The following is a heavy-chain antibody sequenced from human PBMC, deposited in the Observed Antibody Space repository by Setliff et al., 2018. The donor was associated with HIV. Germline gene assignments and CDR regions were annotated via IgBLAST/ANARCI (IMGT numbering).Heavy chain of an antibody. D-gene: IGHD3-10*01. J-gene: IGHJ4*02. CDR1: GFTVSSNY. CDR3: ARELYREWDY. CDR2: IYGGGTT. V-gene: IGHV3-66*02. Sequence: AGGSLRLSCAASGFTVSSNYMSWVRQAPGKGLEWVSVIYGGGTTHYADSGKGRFTISRDNSKNTVYLQMNSLRVEDTAVYYCARELYREWDYWGQGTLVTVSS.